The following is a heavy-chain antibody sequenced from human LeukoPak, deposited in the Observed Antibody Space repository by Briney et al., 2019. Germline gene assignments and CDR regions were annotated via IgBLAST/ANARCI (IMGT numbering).Heavy chain of an antibody. CDR1: GGSFSGYY. Sequence: SETLSLTCAVYGGSFSGYYWSWIRQPPGKGLEWIGEINHSGSTNYNPSLKSRVTISVDTSKNQFSLKLSSVTAADTVVYYCASPYRPLPAAPYYGMDVWGQGTTVTVSS. V-gene: IGHV4-34*01. CDR2: INHSGST. D-gene: IGHD2-2*01. J-gene: IGHJ6*02. CDR3: ASPYRPLPAAPYYGMDV.